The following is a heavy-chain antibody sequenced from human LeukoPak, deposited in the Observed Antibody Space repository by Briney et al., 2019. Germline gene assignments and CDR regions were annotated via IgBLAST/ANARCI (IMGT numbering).Heavy chain of an antibody. CDR1: GGTFSSYA. V-gene: IGHV1-69*13. J-gene: IGHJ4*02. CDR2: IIPIFGTA. CDR3: ARDSEWQWRGTGIFDY. D-gene: IGHD6-19*01. Sequence: SVKVSCKASGGTFSSYAISWVRQAPGQGLEWMGGIIPIFGTANYAQKFQGRVTITADESTSTAYMELSSLRSEDTAVYYCARDSEWQWRGTGIFDYWGQGTLVTVSS.